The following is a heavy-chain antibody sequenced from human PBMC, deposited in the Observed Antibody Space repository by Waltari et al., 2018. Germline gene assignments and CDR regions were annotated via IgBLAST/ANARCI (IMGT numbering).Heavy chain of an antibody. CDR3: AREVVGATHNWFDP. CDR1: GGSISSGSYS. V-gene: IGHV4-61*09. J-gene: IGHJ5*02. CDR2: IYTSGST. Sequence: QVQLQESGPGLVKPSQTLSLTCTVSGGSISSGSYSWSWIRQPAGKGLEWIGYIYTSGSTNYNPSLKSRVTISVDTSKNQFSLKLSSVTAADTAVYYCAREVVGATHNWFDPWGQGTLVTVSS. D-gene: IGHD1-26*01.